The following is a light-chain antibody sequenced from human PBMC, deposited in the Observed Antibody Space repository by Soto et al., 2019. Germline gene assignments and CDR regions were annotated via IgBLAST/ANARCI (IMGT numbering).Light chain of an antibody. CDR2: GAS. Sequence: DIVLTQSPGTLSLSPGERATLSCRASQSVSSTYLAWYQQIPGQAPRLLIYGASTRATGIPARFSGSGSGTEFTLTISSLQSEDSATYYCLQHKTYPRTFGQGTKVDIK. V-gene: IGKV3-15*01. CDR1: QSVSSTY. CDR3: LQHKTYPRT. J-gene: IGKJ1*01.